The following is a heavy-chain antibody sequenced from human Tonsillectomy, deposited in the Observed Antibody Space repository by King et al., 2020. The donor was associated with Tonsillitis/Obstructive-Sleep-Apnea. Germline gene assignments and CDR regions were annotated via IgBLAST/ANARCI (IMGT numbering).Heavy chain of an antibody. CDR2: ISTYHGNT. D-gene: IGHD3-22*01. J-gene: IGHJ4*02. CDR1: GYDFTSYA. V-gene: IGHV1-18*01. Sequence: QVQLVQSGAEVKKPGASVKVSCKASGYDFTSYAIGWVRQAPGQGLEWMGWISTYHGNTNYAQNFQGRVTMTTDTSTNTAYMELRSLRSDDTAVFYCARLSYDSSGYYSGIDYWGQGTLVTVSS. CDR3: ARLSYDSSGYYSGIDY.